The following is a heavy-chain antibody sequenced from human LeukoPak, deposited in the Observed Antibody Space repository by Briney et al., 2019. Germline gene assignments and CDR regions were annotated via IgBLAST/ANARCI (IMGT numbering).Heavy chain of an antibody. D-gene: IGHD1-14*01. CDR3: ARDLETLDPEEDYYYGMDV. V-gene: IGHV1-46*01. CDR2: INPSGGST. J-gene: IGHJ6*02. CDR1: GYTFTSYG. Sequence: GASVKVSCKASGYTFTSYGISWVRQAPGQGLEWMGIINPSGGSTSYAQKFQGRVTMTRDTSTSTVYMELSSLRSEDTAVYYCARDLETLDPEEDYYYGMDVWGQGTTVTVSS.